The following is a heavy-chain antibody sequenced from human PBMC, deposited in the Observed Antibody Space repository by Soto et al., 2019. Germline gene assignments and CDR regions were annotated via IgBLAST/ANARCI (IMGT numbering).Heavy chain of an antibody. CDR3: AREGAYGDYSYYYYYGMDV. CDR2: IIPIFGTA. D-gene: IGHD4-17*01. Sequence: AVKVSCKASGGTFSSYAISWVRQAPGQGLEWMGGIIPIFGTANYAQKFQGRVTITADESTSTAYMELSSLRSEDTAVYYCAREGAYGDYSYYYYYGMDVWGQGTTVTVSS. V-gene: IGHV1-69*13. J-gene: IGHJ6*02. CDR1: GGTFSSYA.